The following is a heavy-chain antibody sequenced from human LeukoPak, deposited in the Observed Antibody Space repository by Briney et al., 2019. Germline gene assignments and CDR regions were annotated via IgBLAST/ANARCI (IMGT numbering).Heavy chain of an antibody. CDR3: ARVMWSPNGY. Sequence: GGSLRLSCAASGFTVSSNYMSWVRQAPGKGLEWVSAIYSGGSTYYADSVKGRFTISKHNSKNTLYLQMNSLRAEDTAVYYCARVMWSPNGYWGQGTLVTVSS. V-gene: IGHV3-53*04. CDR2: IYSGGST. J-gene: IGHJ4*02. CDR1: GFTVSSNY. D-gene: IGHD2-8*01.